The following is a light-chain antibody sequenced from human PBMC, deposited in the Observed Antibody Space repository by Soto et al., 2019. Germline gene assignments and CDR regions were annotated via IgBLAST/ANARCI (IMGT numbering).Light chain of an antibody. Sequence: IVLTQSPATLSLSPGERATFSCMASQSVSSYLAWYQQKPGQAPRLLIYDASNRATGIPARFSGSGSGTDFTLTISRLEPEDFAMYYCQQYAGSPWTFGQGTKVDIK. V-gene: IGKV3-11*01. CDR1: QSVSSY. CDR2: DAS. J-gene: IGKJ1*01. CDR3: QQYAGSPWT.